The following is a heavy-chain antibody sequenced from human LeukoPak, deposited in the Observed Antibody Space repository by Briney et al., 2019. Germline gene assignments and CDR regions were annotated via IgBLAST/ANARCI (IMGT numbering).Heavy chain of an antibody. D-gene: IGHD3-22*01. CDR2: ISGNGLGT. J-gene: IGHJ4*02. CDR3: AKDANYLRSSGYLVPIDF. Sequence: VRSLRLSCAASGFTFRRNAMNWVPGAPGKGVEWVAAISGNGLGTYYADSVKGRFNISRDNSRNTLYLQMNSLRIEDTAFYYCAKDANYLRSSGYLVPIDFWGQGTLVTVSS. V-gene: IGHV3-23*01. CDR1: GFTFRRNA.